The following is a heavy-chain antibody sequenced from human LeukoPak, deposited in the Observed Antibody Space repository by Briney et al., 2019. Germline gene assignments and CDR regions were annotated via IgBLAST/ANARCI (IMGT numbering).Heavy chain of an antibody. D-gene: IGHD3-3*01. V-gene: IGHV5-51*01. CDR3: ARGRFLESLYYYMDV. CDR2: IYPGDSDT. J-gene: IGHJ6*03. Sequence: GESLKISCKGSGYSFTSYWIGWVRQMPGKGLEWMGIIYPGDSDTRYSPSFQGQVTISADKSISTAYLQWSSLKASDTAMYYCARGRFLESLYYYMDVWGKGTTVTVSS. CDR1: GYSFTSYW.